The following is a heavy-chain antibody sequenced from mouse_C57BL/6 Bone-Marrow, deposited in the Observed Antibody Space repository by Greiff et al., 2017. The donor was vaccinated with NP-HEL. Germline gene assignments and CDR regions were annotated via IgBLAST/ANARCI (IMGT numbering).Heavy chain of an antibody. D-gene: IGHD1-1*01. CDR2: INPNNGGT. CDR3: ARFGGSPNYFDY. J-gene: IGHJ2*01. Sequence: EVQLQQSGPELVKPGASVKISCKASGYTFTDYYMNWVKQSHGKSLEWIGDINPNNGGTSYNQKFKGKATLTVDKSSSTAYMELRSLTSEDSAVYYCARFGGSPNYFDYWGQGTTLTVSS. CDR1: GYTFTDYY. V-gene: IGHV1-26*01.